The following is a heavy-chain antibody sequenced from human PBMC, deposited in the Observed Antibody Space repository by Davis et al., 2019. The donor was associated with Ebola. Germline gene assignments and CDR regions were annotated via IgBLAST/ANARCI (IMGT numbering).Heavy chain of an antibody. D-gene: IGHD1-26*01. V-gene: IGHV3-30*18. CDR2: ISYDGSNK. CDR3: AKSISGELLVIDY. J-gene: IGHJ4*02. CDR1: GFTFSSYG. Sequence: PGGSLRLSCAASGFTFSSYGMHWVRQAPGKGLEWVAVISYDGSNKYYADSVKGRFTISRDNSKNTLYLQMNSLRAEDTAVYYCAKSISGELLVIDYWGQGTLVTVSS.